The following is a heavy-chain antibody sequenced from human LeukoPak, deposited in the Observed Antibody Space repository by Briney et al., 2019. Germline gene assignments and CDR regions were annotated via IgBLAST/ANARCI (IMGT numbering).Heavy chain of an antibody. D-gene: IGHD1-26*01. V-gene: IGHV4-31*03. Sequence: PSQTLSLTCTVSGGSISSGGYYWSWIRQHPGKGLEWIGYIYYSGSTYYNPPLKSRVTISVDRSKNQFSLKLSSVTAADTAVYYCAREGKKPTSAFDYWGQGTLVTVSS. J-gene: IGHJ4*02. CDR3: AREGKKPTSAFDY. CDR2: IYYSGST. CDR1: GGSISSGGYY.